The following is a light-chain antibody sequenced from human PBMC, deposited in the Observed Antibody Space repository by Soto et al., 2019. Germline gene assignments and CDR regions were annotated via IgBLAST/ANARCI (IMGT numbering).Light chain of an antibody. CDR1: SSNIGSTR. CDR2: SDN. J-gene: IGLJ1*01. V-gene: IGLV1-44*01. Sequence: QSVLTQPPSASGTPGQRVALSCSGASSNIGSTRANWYRQLPGTAPKLLIYSDNQRPSGVPDRFSGSKSGTSASLAISGLQSEDEADYYCAAWDNSLNGYVFGTGTKLTVL. CDR3: AAWDNSLNGYV.